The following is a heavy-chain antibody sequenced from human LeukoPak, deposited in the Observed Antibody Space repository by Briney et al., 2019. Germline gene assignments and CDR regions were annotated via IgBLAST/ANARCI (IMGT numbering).Heavy chain of an antibody. Sequence: GGSLRLSCAASGFTFSSYGTHWVRQAPGKGLEWVAVISYDGSNKYYADSVKGRFTISRDNSKNTLYLQMNSLRAEDTAVYYCASIAVAGKGGDYWGQGTLVTVSS. D-gene: IGHD6-19*01. CDR1: GFTFSSYG. J-gene: IGHJ4*02. V-gene: IGHV3-30*03. CDR3: ASIAVAGKGGDY. CDR2: ISYDGSNK.